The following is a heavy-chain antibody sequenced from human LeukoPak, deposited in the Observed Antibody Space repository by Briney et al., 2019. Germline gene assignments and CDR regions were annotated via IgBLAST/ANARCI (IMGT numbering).Heavy chain of an antibody. CDR3: ARVATIRIMGVGAFDI. D-gene: IGHD5-12*01. CDR1: GFTVSSNY. J-gene: IGHJ3*02. Sequence: PGGSLRLSCAASGFTVSSNYMSWVRQAPGKGLEWVSVIYSGGSTYYADSVKGRFTISRDNSKNTLYLQMNSLRAEDTAVYYCARVATIRIMGVGAFDIWGQGTMVTVSS. V-gene: IGHV3-66*01. CDR2: IYSGGST.